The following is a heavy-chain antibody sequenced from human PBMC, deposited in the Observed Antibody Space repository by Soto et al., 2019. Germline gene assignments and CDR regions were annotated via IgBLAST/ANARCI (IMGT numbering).Heavy chain of an antibody. CDR1: GYSFTNYR. J-gene: IGHJ6*02. CDR2: IDPSDSYT. CDR3: ARPATPMVDYYGMDV. Sequence: PGESLKISCKGSGYSFTNYRISWVRQMPGKGLEWMGRIDPSDSYTKYSPSFQGHVTISADKSISTAYLQWSSLKASDTAIYYCARPATPMVDYYGMDVWGQGTTVTVSS. V-gene: IGHV5-10-1*01. D-gene: IGHD5-18*01.